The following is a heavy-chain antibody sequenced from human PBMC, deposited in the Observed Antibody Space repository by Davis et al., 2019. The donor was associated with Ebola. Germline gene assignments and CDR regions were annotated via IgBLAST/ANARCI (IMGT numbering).Heavy chain of an antibody. D-gene: IGHD1-26*01. CDR1: GFTFSDYY. CDR2: ISSSGSTI. CDR3: ARDRAYSSFDI. J-gene: IGHJ3*02. Sequence: PGGSLRLSCAASGFTFSDYYMSWIRQAPGKGPEWVSYISSSGSTIYYADSVKGRFTISRDNARNSLYLQMNSLRVEDTAVYYCARDRAYSSFDIWGQGTVVTVSS. V-gene: IGHV3-11*04.